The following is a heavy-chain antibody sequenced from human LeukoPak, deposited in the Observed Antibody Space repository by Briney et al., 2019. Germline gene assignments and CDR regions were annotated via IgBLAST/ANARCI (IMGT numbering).Heavy chain of an antibody. Sequence: GGSLRLSCAASGFTFSSYSMNWVRQAPGKGLEWVSSISSSSYIYYVDSVKGRFTISRDNSKNTLYLQMNSLRAEDTAVYYCARRAGAYSHPYDYWGQGTLVTVSS. J-gene: IGHJ4*02. D-gene: IGHD4/OR15-4a*01. CDR2: ISSSSYI. CDR3: ARRAGAYSHPYDY. V-gene: IGHV3-21*04. CDR1: GFTFSSYS.